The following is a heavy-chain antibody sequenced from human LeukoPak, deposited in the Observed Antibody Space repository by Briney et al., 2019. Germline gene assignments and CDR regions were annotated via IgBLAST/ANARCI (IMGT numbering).Heavy chain of an antibody. Sequence: PGGSLRLSCAASGFTFSGSAMHWVRQASGKGLEWMGLAYPGDSGAKYSPSFQGQVTFSVDKSISTAYLQFTSLKASDTAIYYCTRFGYTSSLDYWGQGTLVTVSS. D-gene: IGHD6-13*01. CDR2: AYPGDSGA. CDR1: GFTFSGSA. V-gene: IGHV5-51*01. CDR3: TRFGYTSSLDY. J-gene: IGHJ4*02.